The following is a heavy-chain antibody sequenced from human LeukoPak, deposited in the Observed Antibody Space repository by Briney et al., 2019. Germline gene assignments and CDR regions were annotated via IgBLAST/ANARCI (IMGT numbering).Heavy chain of an antibody. J-gene: IGHJ4*02. CDR2: IKQDGSEK. CDR1: GFTFSSYW. Sequence: PGGSLRLSCAASGFTFSSYWMSWFRQAPGKGLEWVANIKQDGSEKYYVDSVKGRFTISRDNAKNSLYLQLNSLRAEDTAVYYCARRNFGVLNDYWGQGTLVTVSS. D-gene: IGHD3-3*01. CDR3: ARRNFGVLNDY. V-gene: IGHV3-7*01.